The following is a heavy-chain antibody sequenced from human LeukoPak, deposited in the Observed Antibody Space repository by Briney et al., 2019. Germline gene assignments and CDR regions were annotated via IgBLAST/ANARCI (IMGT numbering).Heavy chain of an antibody. Sequence: GGSLRLSCATSGFTFSSYAMSWVRQAPGQGLEWVSAISGSGASTYYADSVKGRFTISRDNSKNMLYLQMNSLRAEDTAVYYCVKGRISEDGLDFWGQGTLVTVSS. CDR1: GFTFSSYA. J-gene: IGHJ4*02. D-gene: IGHD6-13*01. V-gene: IGHV3-23*01. CDR2: ISGSGAST. CDR3: VKGRISEDGLDF.